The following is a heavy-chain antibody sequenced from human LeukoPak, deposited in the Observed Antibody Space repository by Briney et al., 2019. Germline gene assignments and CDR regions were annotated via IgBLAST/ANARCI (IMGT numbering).Heavy chain of an antibody. J-gene: IGHJ4*02. V-gene: IGHV3-30*04. CDR1: GFTFTGHS. CDR2: VGNDEKTK. CDR3: ARERQAGGTPFDY. Sequence: GRSLRLSCVASGFTFTGHSIHWGRQAPGKGLEWVAVVGNDEKTKFYAGSLKGRFTISRDNSKNTLYLQMNSLRGEDTAVYYCARERQAGGTPFDYWGQGSLVTVSS. D-gene: IGHD1-26*01.